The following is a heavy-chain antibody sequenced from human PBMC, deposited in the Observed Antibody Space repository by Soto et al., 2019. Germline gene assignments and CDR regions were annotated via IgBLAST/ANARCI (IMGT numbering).Heavy chain of an antibody. D-gene: IGHD2-15*01. CDR3: ARDAVVPSGDYMDV. Sequence: EVQLVESGGGLVKPGGSLRLSCAASGFTFSSYSMNWVRQAPGKGLEWVSYISSSSSYIYYADSVKGRFTISRDNAKNSLYLQMNSLRVEDTAVYYCARDAVVPSGDYMDVWGKGTTVTVSS. CDR1: GFTFSSYS. V-gene: IGHV3-21*01. CDR2: ISSSSSYI. J-gene: IGHJ6*03.